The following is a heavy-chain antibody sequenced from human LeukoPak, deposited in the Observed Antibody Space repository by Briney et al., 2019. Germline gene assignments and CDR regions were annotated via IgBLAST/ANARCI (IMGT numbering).Heavy chain of an antibody. CDR2: IKQDGSEI. D-gene: IGHD6-13*01. V-gene: IGHV3-7*01. CDR3: ARDGTHSAAAGLPVDY. Sequence: GGSLRLSCAASGFTFRNYFMSWIRQAPGKGLDWVANIKQDGSEIYYADSVKGRFTISRDNAKNSLYLQMNSLRAEDTAVYYCARDGTHSAAAGLPVDYWGQGTLVTVSS. J-gene: IGHJ4*02. CDR1: GFTFRNYF.